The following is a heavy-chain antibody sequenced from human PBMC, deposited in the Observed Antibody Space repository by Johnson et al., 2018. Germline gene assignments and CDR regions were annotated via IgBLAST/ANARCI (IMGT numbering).Heavy chain of an antibody. CDR1: GFAFSSYS. CDR2: ISHDGSNK. J-gene: IGHJ6*02. D-gene: IGHD3-22*01. Sequence: QVQLVESGGGVVQPGRSLRLSCAASGFAFSSYSIHWVRQAPGKGLEWVAVISHDGSNKYYADSVKGRFTISRDNSKNTLYLQMNSLRAEDTAVYYCTRDQNDYYDSSGYHTYYYGMDVWGQGTTVTVSS. CDR3: TRDQNDYYDSSGYHTYYYGMDV. V-gene: IGHV3-30*03.